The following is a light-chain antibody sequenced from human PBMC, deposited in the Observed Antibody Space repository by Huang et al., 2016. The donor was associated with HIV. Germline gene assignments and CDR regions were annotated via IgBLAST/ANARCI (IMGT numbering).Light chain of an antibody. J-gene: IGKJ1*01. Sequence: DIQMTQSPPSLSASQGVRVTLTCRASQDIGNFLAWFPQKPGGAPKLLIFSASTLHLGVPSRFTGRGSGTEFTLTITNLQPEDVATYYCQRYDTAPRAFGPGTKVDI. CDR2: SAS. V-gene: IGKV1-27*01. CDR3: QRYDTAPRA. CDR1: QDIGNF.